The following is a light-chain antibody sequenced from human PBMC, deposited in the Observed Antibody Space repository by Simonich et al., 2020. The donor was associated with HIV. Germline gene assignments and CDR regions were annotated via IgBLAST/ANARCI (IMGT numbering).Light chain of an antibody. J-gene: IGLJ3*02. CDR2: NVS. V-gene: IGLV3-21*03. Sequence: SYVLTQPPSVSVAPGKTARITCGGNNIGSKSVHWYQPKPGQAPVLVVYNVSDRPSGIPERFSGSNSGNTATLTISRVEAGDEADYSCQVWDTSSHHVVFGGGTKLTVL. CDR1: NIGSKS. CDR3: QVWDTSSHHVV.